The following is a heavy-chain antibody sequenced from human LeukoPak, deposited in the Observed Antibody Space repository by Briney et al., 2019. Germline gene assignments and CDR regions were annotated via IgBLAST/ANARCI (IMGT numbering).Heavy chain of an antibody. V-gene: IGHV4-38-2*01. Sequence: PSETLSHTCGVSAYSVNSAYYWGWIRQPPGKGLEWIGTVYHSGTTYYNPSLKNRVTISVDTSKNQFSLKLTSVTAADTAVYYCARLVPTTGYFDSWGQGTLVTVSS. J-gene: IGHJ4*02. CDR2: VYHSGTT. CDR1: AYSVNSAYY. CDR3: ARLVPTTGYFDS. D-gene: IGHD1-1*01.